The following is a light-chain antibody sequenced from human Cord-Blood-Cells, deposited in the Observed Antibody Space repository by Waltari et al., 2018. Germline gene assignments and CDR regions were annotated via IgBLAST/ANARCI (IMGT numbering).Light chain of an antibody. CDR1: SSDVGSYNL. J-gene: IGLJ2*01. CDR2: AVS. CDR3: CSYAGSSTYVV. Sequence: QSALTQPASVSGSPGQPITIPCTGTSSDVGSYNLFPRYQPHPGKAPKPMIYAVSTRPSGVSKRFSGSKSGNTASLTISGLQAEDEADYYCCSYAGSSTYVVFGGGTKLTVL. V-gene: IGLV2-23*02.